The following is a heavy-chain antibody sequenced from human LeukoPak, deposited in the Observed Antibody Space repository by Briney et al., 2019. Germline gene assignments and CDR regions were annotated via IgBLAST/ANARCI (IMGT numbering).Heavy chain of an antibody. CDR1: GGSFSGYY. CDR2: INRSGST. Sequence: SETLSLTCAVYGGSFSGYYWSWIRQPPGKGLEWIGEINRSGSTNYNPSLKSRVTISVDTSKNQFSLKLSSVTAADTAVYYCAILYYDSSGYHDYWGQGTLVTVSS. J-gene: IGHJ4*02. V-gene: IGHV4-34*01. D-gene: IGHD3-22*01. CDR3: AILYYDSSGYHDY.